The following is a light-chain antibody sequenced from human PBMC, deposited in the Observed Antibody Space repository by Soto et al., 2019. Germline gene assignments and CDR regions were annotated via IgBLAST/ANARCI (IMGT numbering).Light chain of an antibody. CDR2: GAF. Sequence: EIVMTQSPATLSVSPGERATLSCRASESIRNNLAWYQQKPGQAPRLLIYGAFNRAGGVPDRFSGSVSGTDFTLTISRLEPEDFAVYYCQQYGSSPRTFGQGTKVDIK. CDR1: ESIRNN. J-gene: IGKJ1*01. V-gene: IGKV3-20*01. CDR3: QQYGSSPRT.